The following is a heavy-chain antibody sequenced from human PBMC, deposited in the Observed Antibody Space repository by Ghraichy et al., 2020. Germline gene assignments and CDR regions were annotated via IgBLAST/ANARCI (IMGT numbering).Heavy chain of an antibody. V-gene: IGHV4-59*01. CDR3: ARVGGGYSYGSFYY. J-gene: IGHJ4*02. CDR1: GGSISSYY. D-gene: IGHD5-18*01. CDR2: SYYSGGT. Sequence: SETLSLTCTVSGGSISSYYWSWIRQRPGKGLEWIGYSYYSGGTNYNPSLKSRVTISVDTSKNQFSLKLSSVTAADTAVYYCARVGGGYSYGSFYYCGQGTLFTFS.